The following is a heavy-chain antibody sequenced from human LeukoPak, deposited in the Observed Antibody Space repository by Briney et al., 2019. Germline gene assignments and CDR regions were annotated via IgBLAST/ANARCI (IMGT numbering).Heavy chain of an antibody. CDR1: GFTFSSYW. Sequence: GGSLRLSCAASGFTFSSYWMSWVRQAPGKGLEWVANIKQDGSEKYYVDSVKGRFTISRDNAKNSLYLQMNSLRAEDTAVYYCARDSGSSSWPRYYYYMGVWGKGTTVTVSS. D-gene: IGHD6-13*01. CDR2: IKQDGSEK. J-gene: IGHJ6*03. V-gene: IGHV3-7*01. CDR3: ARDSGSSSWPRYYYYMGV.